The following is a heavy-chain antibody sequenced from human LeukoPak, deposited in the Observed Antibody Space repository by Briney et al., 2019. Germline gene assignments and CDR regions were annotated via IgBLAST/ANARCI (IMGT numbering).Heavy chain of an antibody. J-gene: IGHJ4*02. CDR1: GGSFSGYY. D-gene: IGHD6-19*01. CDR2: INHSGST. V-gene: IGHV4-34*01. Sequence: KSSETLSLTCAVYGGSFSGYYWSWIRQPPGKGLEWIGEINHSGSTNYNPSLKSRVTISVDTSKNQFSLKLSSVTAADTAVYYCARDQQWVVYWGQGTLVTVSS. CDR3: ARDQQWVVY.